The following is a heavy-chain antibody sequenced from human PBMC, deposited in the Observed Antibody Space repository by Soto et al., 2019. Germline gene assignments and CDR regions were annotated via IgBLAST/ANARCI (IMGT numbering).Heavy chain of an antibody. V-gene: IGHV4-61*08. CDR1: GDSLSSGDYY. CDR3: ARSMFYSDDTNYSPFEY. CDR2: FYYTGSI. D-gene: IGHD3-22*01. J-gene: IGHJ4*02. Sequence: SETLSLTCTLSGDSLSSGDYYWSWIRQPPGKGLEWIGYFYYTGSINYNPSLKSRVTIFIDASKNQFSLTLYSVTAADTAVYYCARSMFYSDDTNYSPFEYWGQGTLVTVSS.